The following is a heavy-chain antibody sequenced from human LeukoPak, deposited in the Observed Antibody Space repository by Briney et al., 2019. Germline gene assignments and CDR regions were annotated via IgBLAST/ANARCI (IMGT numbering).Heavy chain of an antibody. J-gene: IGHJ6*03. CDR2: IRADAITT. CDR1: GFTFSHHG. CDR3: ATYGSGSLDPGKDYMDV. Sequence: GGSLRLSCAASGFTFSHHGMNWVRQAPGKGLEWVSGIRADAITTYYADSVKGRFTISRDNSKNTLYLQMNSLRAEDTAVYYCATYGSGSLDPGKDYMDVWGKGTTVTVSS. V-gene: IGHV3-23*01. D-gene: IGHD3-10*01.